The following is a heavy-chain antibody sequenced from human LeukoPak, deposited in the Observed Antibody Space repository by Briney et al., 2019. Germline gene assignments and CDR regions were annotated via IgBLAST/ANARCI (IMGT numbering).Heavy chain of an antibody. CDR2: ISSSGSTI. J-gene: IGHJ4*02. CDR3: ARYYYYNSRRFDY. Sequence: AGSLCLSCAASGFTFSTYDWNWVRQAPGKGLEWVSYISSSGSTIYYADSVKGRFTISRDNAKNSLYLQMNSLRAEDTAVYDCARYYYYNSRRFDYWGEEGVVTVSS. CDR1: GFTFSTYD. D-gene: IGHD3-10*01. V-gene: IGHV3-48*03.